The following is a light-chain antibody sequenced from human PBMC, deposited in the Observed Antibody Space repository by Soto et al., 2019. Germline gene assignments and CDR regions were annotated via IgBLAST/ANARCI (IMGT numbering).Light chain of an antibody. CDR3: QQYNNWPRNT. J-gene: IGKJ2*01. Sequence: EIVMTQSPATLSVSPGEGATLSCRASQSFSSNLAWYQQKLGQAPRLLIYGASTRAAGIPARFSGSGSGTDFTLTISSLQSEDFAIYYCQQYNNWPRNTFGQGTKVDIK. V-gene: IGKV3-15*01. CDR1: QSFSSN. CDR2: GAS.